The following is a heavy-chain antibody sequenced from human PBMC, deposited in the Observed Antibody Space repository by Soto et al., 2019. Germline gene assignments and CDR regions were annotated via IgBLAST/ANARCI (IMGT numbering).Heavy chain of an antibody. V-gene: IGHV3-30*18. CDR3: AKEAKRGYSYGSPDY. Sequence: GGSLRLSCAASGFTFSSYGMHWVRQAPGKGLEWVAVISYDGSNKYYADSVKGRFTISRDNSKNTLYLQMNSLRAEDTAVYYCAKEAKRGYSYGSPDYWGQGTLVTVSS. D-gene: IGHD5-18*01. CDR2: ISYDGSNK. J-gene: IGHJ4*02. CDR1: GFTFSSYG.